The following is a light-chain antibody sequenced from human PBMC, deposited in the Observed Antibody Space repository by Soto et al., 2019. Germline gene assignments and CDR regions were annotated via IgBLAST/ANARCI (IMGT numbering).Light chain of an antibody. Sequence: EIVLTQSPGTLSLSPGERATLSCRASQSVSSSYLAWYQQKPGQAPRLLIYGASSRATGIPDRFSGSGSGTDFTLTISRLEPEDFAVYYCQPYGSSPQWTFGQGTKVDIK. V-gene: IGKV3-20*01. CDR1: QSVSSSY. CDR2: GAS. J-gene: IGKJ1*01. CDR3: QPYGSSPQWT.